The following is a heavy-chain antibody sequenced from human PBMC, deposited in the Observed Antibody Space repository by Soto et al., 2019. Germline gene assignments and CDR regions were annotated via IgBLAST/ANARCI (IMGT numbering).Heavy chain of an antibody. CDR3: ASLMVVTPLLDY. CDR1: GGSISSGGYY. D-gene: IGHD2-21*02. Sequence: SETLSLTCTVSGGSISSGGYYWSWIRQHPGKGLEWIGYICYSGSTYYNPSLKSRVTISVDTSKNQFSLKLSSVTAADTAVYYCASLMVVTPLLDYWGQGTLVTVSS. V-gene: IGHV4-31*03. CDR2: ICYSGST. J-gene: IGHJ4*02.